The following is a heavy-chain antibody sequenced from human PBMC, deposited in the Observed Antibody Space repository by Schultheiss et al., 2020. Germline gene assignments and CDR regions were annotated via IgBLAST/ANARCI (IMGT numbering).Heavy chain of an antibody. Sequence: GGSLRLSCAASGFTFSSYSMNWVRQAPGKGLEWVSYISSSSSTIYYADSVKGRFTISRDNAKNSLYLQMNSLRDEDTAVYYCARGDYDFWSGIGYGYYYMDVWGKGTTVTVSS. V-gene: IGHV3-48*02. CDR2: ISSSSSTI. J-gene: IGHJ6*03. CDR3: ARGDYDFWSGIGYGYYYMDV. D-gene: IGHD3-3*01. CDR1: GFTFSSYS.